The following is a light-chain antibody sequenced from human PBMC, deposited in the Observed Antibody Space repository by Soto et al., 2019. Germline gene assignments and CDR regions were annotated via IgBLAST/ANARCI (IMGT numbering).Light chain of an antibody. J-gene: IGKJ2*01. CDR1: QSISNW. CDR2: KAS. V-gene: IGKV1-5*03. CDR3: QQYDRFPYT. Sequence: DIQMTQSPSTLSASVGDTVTITCRASQSISNWLAWYQQKPGQAPKLLIHKASTLESGVPSRFSGSGSGTEFTLTISSLQHDDFATFYCQQYDRFPYTFGPGTKLEIK.